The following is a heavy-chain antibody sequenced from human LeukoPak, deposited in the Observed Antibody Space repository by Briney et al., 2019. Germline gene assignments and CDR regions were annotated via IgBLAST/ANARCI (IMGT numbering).Heavy chain of an antibody. V-gene: IGHV3-74*01. D-gene: IGHD5-18*01. CDR2: INSDGSST. CDR3: AKGLIGYSHGPFDY. Sequence: PGGSLRLSCAASGFTFSSYWMHWVRQAPGKGLVWVSRINSDGSSTSYADSVKGRFTISRDNAKNSLYLQMNSLRAEDTALYYCAKGLIGYSHGPFDYWGQGTLVTVSS. J-gene: IGHJ4*02. CDR1: GFTFSSYW.